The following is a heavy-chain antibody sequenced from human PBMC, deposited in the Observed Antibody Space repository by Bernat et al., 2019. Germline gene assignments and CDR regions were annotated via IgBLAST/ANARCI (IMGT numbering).Heavy chain of an antibody. J-gene: IGHJ5*02. Sequence: QVQLVESGGGVVQPGRSLRLSCAASGLTFSSYGMHWVRQAPGKGLEWVAVISYDGSDKYYADPVKGRFTISRDNSKNTLFLQMDSLRTEDTAVYYCARDNWNYSSWFDPWGQGTLVTISS. CDR3: ARDNWNYSSWFDP. CDR2: ISYDGSDK. V-gene: IGHV3-30*03. CDR1: GLTFSSYG. D-gene: IGHD1-7*01.